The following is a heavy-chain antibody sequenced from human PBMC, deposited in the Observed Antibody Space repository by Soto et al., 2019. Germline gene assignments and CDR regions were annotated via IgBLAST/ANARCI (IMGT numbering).Heavy chain of an antibody. CDR3: ARGNSGDDDEFDY. CDR1: GYTFTGYY. V-gene: IGHV1-2*02. Sequence: QVQLVQSGAEVKKPGASVRVSCQATGYTFTGYYIHWVRQAPGQGLEWMGWINPKSGGTYYVQKYQGRVTMTRDTSMRSAYMELSRLRFDDTATYYCARGNSGDDDEFDYWGQGTPVTVSS. CDR2: INPKSGGT. J-gene: IGHJ4*02. D-gene: IGHD5-12*01.